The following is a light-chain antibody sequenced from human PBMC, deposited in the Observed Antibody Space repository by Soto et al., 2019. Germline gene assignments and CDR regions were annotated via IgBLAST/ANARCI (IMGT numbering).Light chain of an antibody. CDR2: AAS. J-gene: IGKJ2*01. CDR1: QSVSNY. CDR3: QHYGNSPYT. Sequence: EIVLTQSPAALSVSPGERATLSCRASQSVSNYLAWYQHKPGQAPRLLIYAASSSATGVPGRFSGSGSGTEFTLTISRLESEDFAVYYCQHYGNSPYTFGQGTKVDIK. V-gene: IGKV3-20*01.